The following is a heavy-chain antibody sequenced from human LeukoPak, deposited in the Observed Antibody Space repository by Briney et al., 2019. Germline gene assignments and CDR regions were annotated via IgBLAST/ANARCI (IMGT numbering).Heavy chain of an antibody. CDR2: ISSSSSYI. CDR3: ARALSPGAFDI. CDR1: GFTFSNYA. Sequence: PGGSLRLSCAASGFTFSNYAMSWVRQAPGKGLEWVSSISSSSSYIYYADSVKGRFTISRDNAKNSLYLQMNSLRAEDTAVYYCARALSPGAFDIWGQGTMVTVSS. D-gene: IGHD2/OR15-2a*01. J-gene: IGHJ3*02. V-gene: IGHV3-21*01.